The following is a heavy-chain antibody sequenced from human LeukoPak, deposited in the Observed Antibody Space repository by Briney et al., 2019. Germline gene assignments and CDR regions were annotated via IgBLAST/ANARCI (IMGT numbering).Heavy chain of an antibody. V-gene: IGHV3-23*01. J-gene: IGHJ4*02. CDR2: ISGSGGST. CDR1: GFTFSSYA. CDR3: AKYSRAAVAGNGYSDY. Sequence: GGSLRLSCAASGFTFSSYAMSWVRQAPGKGLEWVSAISGSGGSTYYADSVKGRFTISRDNSKNTLYLQMNSLRAEDTAVYYCAKYSRAAVAGNGYSDYWGQRTLVTVSS. D-gene: IGHD6-19*01.